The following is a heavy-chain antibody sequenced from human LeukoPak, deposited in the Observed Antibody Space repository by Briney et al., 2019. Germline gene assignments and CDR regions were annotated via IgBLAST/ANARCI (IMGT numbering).Heavy chain of an antibody. CDR2: IYYSGST. V-gene: IGHV4-39*01. J-gene: IGHJ4*02. CDR1: GGSMSSSSYY. CDR3: ARRTPRSGYYFSLLNPNDY. D-gene: IGHD3-22*01. Sequence: SETLSLTCSVSGGSMSSSSYYWGWIRQSPGKGLEWIGSIYYSGSTYYNPSLKSRVTISIDTSKNQFSLFLRSVTAADTAVYFCARRTPRSGYYFSLLNPNDYWGQGTLVTVSS.